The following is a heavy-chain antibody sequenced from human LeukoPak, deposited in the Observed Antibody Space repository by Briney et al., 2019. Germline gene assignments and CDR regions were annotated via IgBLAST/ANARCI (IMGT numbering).Heavy chain of an antibody. Sequence: ASVKVSCKAPGTTLSNYGITLVRQAPGQGLEWMGWISAYNGNTNYAQKFQGRATMTTDTSTSTAYMELRSLRSDDTALYYCAIDCSGGTCYLDYWGQGTLVTVSS. V-gene: IGHV1-18*01. CDR3: AIDCSGGTCYLDY. CDR2: ISAYNGNT. J-gene: IGHJ4*02. D-gene: IGHD2-15*01. CDR1: GTTLSNYG.